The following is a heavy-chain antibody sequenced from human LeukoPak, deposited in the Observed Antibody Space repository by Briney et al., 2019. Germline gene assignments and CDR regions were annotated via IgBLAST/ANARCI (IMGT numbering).Heavy chain of an antibody. CDR2: IIPIFGTA. J-gene: IGHJ4*02. CDR3: ARAVDSSGYLGGFDY. Sequence: ASVKVSCKASGGTFSSYAISWVRQAPGQGLEWMGGIIPIFGTANYAQKFQGRVTITADESTSTAYMELSSLRSEDTAVYYCARAVDSSGYLGGFDYWGQGTLVTVSS. D-gene: IGHD3-22*01. V-gene: IGHV1-69*13. CDR1: GGTFSSYA.